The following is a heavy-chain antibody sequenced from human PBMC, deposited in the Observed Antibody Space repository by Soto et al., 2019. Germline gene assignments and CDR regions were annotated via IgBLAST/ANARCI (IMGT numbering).Heavy chain of an antibody. Sequence: SETLSLTCTVSGGSISSSSYYWGWIRQPPGKGLEWIGSIYYSGSTYYNPSLKSRVTISVDTSKNQFSLKLSSVTAADTAVYYCARMRLPGIAAAGVGGYFDYWGQGTLVTVSS. CDR2: IYYSGST. CDR3: ARMRLPGIAAAGVGGYFDY. J-gene: IGHJ4*02. CDR1: GGSISSSSYY. D-gene: IGHD6-13*01. V-gene: IGHV4-39*01.